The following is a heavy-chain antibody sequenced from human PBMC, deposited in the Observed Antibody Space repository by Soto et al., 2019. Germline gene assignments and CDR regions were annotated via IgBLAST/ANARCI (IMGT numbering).Heavy chain of an antibody. CDR3: AKDQASGQGSFDS. V-gene: IGHV3-30*18. CDR1: GFTFNIYG. Sequence: VKLVESGGGVVQPGGSLRLSCAASGFTFNIYGMHWVRQAPDKGLEWVALISYDASNQYSADSVKGRFTISRDTSKNTLFLQMNSLRADDTAVYYCAKDQASGQGSFDSWGQGTLVTVSS. CDR2: ISYDASNQ. J-gene: IGHJ4*02.